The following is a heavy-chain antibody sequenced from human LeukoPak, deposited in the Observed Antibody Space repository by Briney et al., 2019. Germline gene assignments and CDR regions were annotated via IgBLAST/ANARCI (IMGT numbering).Heavy chain of an antibody. CDR3: ARAKSPDAFDI. Sequence: PGGSLRLSCAAYGFTFSDYYMSWIRQAPGKGLEWVSCISSSGSTIYYADSVKGRFTISRDNAKNSLYLQMNSLRAEDTAVYYCARAKSPDAFDIWGQGTMVTVSS. D-gene: IGHD4/OR15-4a*01. CDR1: GFTFSDYY. CDR2: ISSSGSTI. V-gene: IGHV3-11*01. J-gene: IGHJ3*02.